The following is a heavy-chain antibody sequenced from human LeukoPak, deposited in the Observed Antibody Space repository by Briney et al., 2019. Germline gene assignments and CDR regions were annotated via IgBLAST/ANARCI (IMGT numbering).Heavy chain of an antibody. V-gene: IGHV4-59*11. CDR1: GDSINSHY. CDR3: ARDTYDYYFDP. D-gene: IGHD5-12*01. J-gene: IGHJ5*02. Sequence: SETLSLTCTVSGDSINSHYWNWIRQPPGKGPEWIGCIHYSGITYYSPSLKSRVAISVDTSKKQFSLKLNPVTAADTAVYYCARDTYDYYFDPWGQGTLVTVSS. CDR2: IHYSGIT.